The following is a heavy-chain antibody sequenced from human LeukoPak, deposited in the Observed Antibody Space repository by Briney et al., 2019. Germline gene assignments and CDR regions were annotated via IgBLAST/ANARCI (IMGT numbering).Heavy chain of an antibody. CDR3: ARSRSPPIGSSFYYYVAV. CDR1: GDSVSINSAT. J-gene: IGHJ6*03. D-gene: IGHD3-10*01. V-gene: IGHV6-1*01. CDR2: TYYRSKWYD. Sequence: SQTLSLTCVISGDSVSINSATWNWIRQSPSRGLEWLGRTYYRSKWYDDDAVSVKSRITINPDTSKTQFSLHLNSVTPEDTPVYYCARSRSPPIGSSFYYYVAVWDKGTTVTVSS.